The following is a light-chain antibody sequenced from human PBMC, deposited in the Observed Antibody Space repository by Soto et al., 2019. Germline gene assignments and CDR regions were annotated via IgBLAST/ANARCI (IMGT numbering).Light chain of an antibody. CDR2: AAS. V-gene: IGKV1-27*01. CDR3: QKYNSAPWT. J-gene: IGKJ1*01. CDR1: QGISNY. Sequence: DIQMTQSPSSLSASVGDRVTITCRASQGISNYLAWYQQKPAKVPKLLIYAASTWLSGAPARFSGSGSGTDFTVTISSLEPEDVATYYGQKYNSAPWTCGQGTK.